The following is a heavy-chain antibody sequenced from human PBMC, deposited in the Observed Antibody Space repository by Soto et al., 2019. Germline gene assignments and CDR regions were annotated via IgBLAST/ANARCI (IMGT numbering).Heavy chain of an antibody. Sequence: GGSLRLSCAASGFTFDDYAMHWVRQAPGKGLEWVSGISWNSGSIGYADSVKGRFTISRDNAKNSLYLQMNSLRAEDTALYYCAKDGTGTTWEDYYYYYMDVWGKGTTVTVSS. CDR3: AKDGTGTTWEDYYYYYMDV. V-gene: IGHV3-9*01. J-gene: IGHJ6*03. CDR1: GFTFDDYA. CDR2: ISWNSGSI. D-gene: IGHD1-7*01.